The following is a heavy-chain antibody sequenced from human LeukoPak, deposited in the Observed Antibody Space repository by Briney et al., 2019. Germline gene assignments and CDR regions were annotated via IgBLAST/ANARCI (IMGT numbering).Heavy chain of an antibody. CDR1: GYTFTSYY. CDR3: ARMAVAGTTDP. CDR2: INHSGGST. J-gene: IGHJ5*02. Sequence: GASVKVSCKASGYTFTSYYMQWVRQAPGQGIEWMGIINHSGGSTSYAQKFQGRVTMTRDTSTSTVYMELSSLRSEDTAVYYCARMAVAGTTDPGGQGTLVTASS. D-gene: IGHD6-19*01. V-gene: IGHV1-46*01.